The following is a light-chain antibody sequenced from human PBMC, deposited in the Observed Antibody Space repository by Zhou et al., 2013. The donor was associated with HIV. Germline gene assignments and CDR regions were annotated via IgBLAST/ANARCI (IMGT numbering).Light chain of an antibody. Sequence: QSVLTQPPSVSGAPGQRVTISCTGSSSNIGAHYDVHWYQQPPGTAPKLLIYGNSNRPSGVPDRFSGSKSGTSVSLAITGLQAEDEADYYCQSYDSSLSGWVFGGGTKLTVL. J-gene: IGLJ2*01. CDR2: GNS. CDR3: QSYDSSLSGWV. CDR1: SSNIGAHYD. V-gene: IGLV1-40*01.